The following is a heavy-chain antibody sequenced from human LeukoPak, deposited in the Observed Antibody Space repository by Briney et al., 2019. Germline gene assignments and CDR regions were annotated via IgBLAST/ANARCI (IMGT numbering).Heavy chain of an antibody. CDR1: GYTFSGYY. J-gene: IGHJ5*02. CDR2: INPNSGGT. D-gene: IGHD6-13*01. V-gene: IGHV1-2*02. Sequence: ASVKVSCKTSGYTFSGYYIYWVRQAPGQGLEWMGWINPNSGGTNYAQKFQGRVTMTRDTSISTAYMELSRLRSDDTAVYYCAREKRIAAAGTFWFDPWGQGTLVTVSS. CDR3: AREKRIAAAGTFWFDP.